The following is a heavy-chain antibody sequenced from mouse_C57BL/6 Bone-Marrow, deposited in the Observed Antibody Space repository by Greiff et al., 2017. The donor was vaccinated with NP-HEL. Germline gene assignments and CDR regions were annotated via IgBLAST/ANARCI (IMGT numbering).Heavy chain of an antibody. D-gene: IGHD4-1*01. CDR3: ARNWDVKGPWFAY. J-gene: IGHJ3*01. V-gene: IGHV1-78*01. CDR2: IYPRDGST. Sequence: VHLVESDAELVKPGASVKISCKVSGYTFTDHTIHWMKQRPEQGLEWIGYIYPRDGSTKYNEKFKGKATLTADKSSSTAYMQLNSLTSEDSAVYFCARNWDVKGPWFAYWGQGTLVTVSA. CDR1: GYTFTDHT.